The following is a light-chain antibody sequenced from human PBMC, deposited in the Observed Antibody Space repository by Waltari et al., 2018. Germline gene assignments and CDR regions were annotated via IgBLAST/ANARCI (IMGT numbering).Light chain of an antibody. Sequence: DIQMTQSPTPLSASVGDRVTITCRASQSISSYLNWYQQKPGKAPKVLIYAASSLQSGVPSRFSGSGSGTDFTLTISSLQPEDFATYYCQQSYSIPRTFGPGTKVDIK. CDR3: QQSYSIPRT. J-gene: IGKJ3*01. V-gene: IGKV1-39*01. CDR1: QSISSY. CDR2: AAS.